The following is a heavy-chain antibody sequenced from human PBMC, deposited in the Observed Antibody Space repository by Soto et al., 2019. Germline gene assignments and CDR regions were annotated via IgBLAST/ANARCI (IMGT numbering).Heavy chain of an antibody. V-gene: IGHV3-30*03. CDR3: ATVNRPYGVRAFYYYGMDV. CDR1: GFSFTNYG. Sequence: QVQLVESGGGVVQPGRSLRLSCVASGFSFTNYGMHWVRQAPGKGLEWVSIISYDGSNKYDADSVKGRFTISRDDSKNTLFLQMNSLRPEDTGVYYCATVNRPYGVRAFYYYGMDVWGQGTTVTVSS. CDR2: ISYDGSNK. D-gene: IGHD3-3*01. J-gene: IGHJ6*02.